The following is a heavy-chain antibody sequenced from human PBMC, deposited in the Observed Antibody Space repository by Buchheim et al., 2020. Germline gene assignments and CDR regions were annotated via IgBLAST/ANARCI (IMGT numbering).Heavy chain of an antibody. V-gene: IGHV3-74*01. D-gene: IGHD5-12*01. J-gene: IGHJ4*02. CDR2: VNSDGSNA. CDR3: TRGTPNYSAYDY. CDR1: GFTFSNYW. Sequence: EVQLMESGGGLLQPGGSLRLSCAASGFTFSNYWMHWVRQAPGKGLAWVSRVNSDGSNAVYADSVKGRFTISRDNARNTLYLQMTGLRDDDSAVYYCTRGTPNYSAYDYWGQGT.